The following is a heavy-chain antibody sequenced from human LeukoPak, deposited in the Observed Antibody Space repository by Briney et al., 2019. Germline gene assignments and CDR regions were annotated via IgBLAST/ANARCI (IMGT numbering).Heavy chain of an antibody. CDR3: AREGGWVTMVRAYYFDY. CDR2: TYYRSKWYN. J-gene: IGHJ4*02. D-gene: IGHD3-10*01. CDR1: GDSFSSNSAA. V-gene: IGHV6-1*01. Sequence: SQTLSLTCAISGDSFSSNSAAWNWIRQSPSRGLEWLGRTYYRSKWYNDYAVSVKSRITISPDTSKNQFSLQLNSVTPEDTAVYYCAREGGWVTMVRAYYFDYWGQGTLVTVSS.